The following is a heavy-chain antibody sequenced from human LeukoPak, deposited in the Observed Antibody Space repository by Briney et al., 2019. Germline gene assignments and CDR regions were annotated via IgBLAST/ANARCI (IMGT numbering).Heavy chain of an antibody. CDR2: INPSGGST. V-gene: IGHV1-46*01. J-gene: IGHJ3*02. CDR1: GYTFTSYY. D-gene: IGHD1-1*01. CDR3: ARERGYNWNDGADAFDI. Sequence: ASVKVSCKASGYTFTSYYMHWVRQAPGQGLEWMGIINPSGGSTSYAQKFQGRVTITTDESTSTAYMELSSLRSEDTAVYYCARERGYNWNDGADAFDIWGQGTMVTVSS.